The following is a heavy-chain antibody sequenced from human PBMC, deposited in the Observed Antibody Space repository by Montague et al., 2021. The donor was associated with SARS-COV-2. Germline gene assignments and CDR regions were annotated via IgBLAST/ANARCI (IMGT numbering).Heavy chain of an antibody. J-gene: IGHJ4*02. D-gene: IGHD3-3*01. CDR2: INHGGST. Sequence: SETLSLTCAVYGGSFSGYYCSWIRQPPGKGLEWIGEINHGGSTNYNPSLKSRVTISVDTSKNQFSLKLSSVTAAATAVYYCARGSSFVTIFGVVITDPLFDYWGQGTLVTVSS. CDR1: GGSFSGYY. V-gene: IGHV4-34*01. CDR3: ARGSSFVTIFGVVITDPLFDY.